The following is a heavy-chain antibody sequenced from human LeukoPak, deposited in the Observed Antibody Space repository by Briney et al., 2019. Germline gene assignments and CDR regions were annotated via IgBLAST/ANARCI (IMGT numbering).Heavy chain of an antibody. J-gene: IGHJ4*02. D-gene: IGHD1-26*01. CDR2: TSYDGSRK. CDR3: AREVGPTYYFDY. Sequence: GGSLRLSCAASGFTFSNYGLHWVRQAPGKGLDWVASTSYDGSRKYYADSVKGRFTISGDNSKNTLYLQMNKMRAEDTAVYYCAREVGPTYYFDYWGQGTLVTVSS. V-gene: IGHV3-30-3*01. CDR1: GFTFSNYG.